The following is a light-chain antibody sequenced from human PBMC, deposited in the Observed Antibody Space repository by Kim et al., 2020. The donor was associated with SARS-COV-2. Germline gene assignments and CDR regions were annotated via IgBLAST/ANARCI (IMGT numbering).Light chain of an antibody. V-gene: IGLV3-19*01. Sequence: VALGQTVKIACQGDTLRSFFATWYQQKPGQAPILVIYGKNNRPSGIPDRFSGSNSGDTASLTITGAQAEDEADYYCDSRDSSGYHLFGGGTQLTVL. CDR2: GKN. CDR1: TLRSFF. J-gene: IGLJ2*01. CDR3: DSRDSSGYHL.